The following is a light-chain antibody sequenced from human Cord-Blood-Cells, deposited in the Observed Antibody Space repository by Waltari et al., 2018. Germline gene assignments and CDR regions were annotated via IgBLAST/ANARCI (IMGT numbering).Light chain of an antibody. Sequence: QSVLTQPPSVSAAPGQKVTISCSGSSSNIGNNYVSWYQQLPGTAPKLLIYDNKKRPSGITDRFSGSKSGTSATLGITGLQTGDEADYYCGTWDSSLSAGVFGTGTKVTVL. J-gene: IGLJ1*01. CDR1: SSNIGNNY. CDR2: DNK. CDR3: GTWDSSLSAGV. V-gene: IGLV1-51*01.